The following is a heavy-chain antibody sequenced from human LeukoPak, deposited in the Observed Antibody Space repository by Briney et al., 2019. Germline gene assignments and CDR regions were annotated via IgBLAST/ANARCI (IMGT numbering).Heavy chain of an antibody. CDR3: AKGAYYYGSGSYFDR. CDR1: GFTFSSYT. CDR2: ICGSGAST. J-gene: IGHJ4*02. Sequence: GGSLRLSCAASGFTFSSYTMNWVRQAPGKGLEWVSGICGSGASTYYAGSVKGRFTLSRDNSENTLYLQMNTLRVEDTAVYYCAKGAYYYGSGSYFDRWGQGTLVTVSS. V-gene: IGHV3-23*01. D-gene: IGHD3-10*01.